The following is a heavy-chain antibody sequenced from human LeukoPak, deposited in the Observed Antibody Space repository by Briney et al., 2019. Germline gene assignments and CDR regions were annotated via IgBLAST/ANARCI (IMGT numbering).Heavy chain of an antibody. CDR1: GYTFTSYG. Sequence: SVKVSCKASGYTFTSYGISWVRQAPGQGLEWMGGIIPIFGTANYAQKFQGRVTITADESTSTAYMELSSLRSEDTAVYYCASIAAHYYYYYYGMDVWGQGTTVTVSS. CDR2: IIPIFGTA. V-gene: IGHV1-69*13. CDR3: ASIAAHYYYYYYGMDV. J-gene: IGHJ6*02. D-gene: IGHD6-6*01.